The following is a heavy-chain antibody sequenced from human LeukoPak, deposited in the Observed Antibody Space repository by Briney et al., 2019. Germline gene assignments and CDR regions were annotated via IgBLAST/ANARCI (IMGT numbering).Heavy chain of an antibody. D-gene: IGHD6-19*01. J-gene: IGHJ4*02. CDR3: AKGSSGWTYYFDY. V-gene: IGHV3-30*02. Sequence: GGSLRLSCAASGFTFSSYWMSWVRQAPGKGLEWVAFIRYDGSNKYYADSVKGRFTISRDNSKNTLYLQMNTLRSEDTAVYYCAKGSSGWTYYFDYWGQGTLVTVSS. CDR2: IRYDGSNK. CDR1: GFTFSSYW.